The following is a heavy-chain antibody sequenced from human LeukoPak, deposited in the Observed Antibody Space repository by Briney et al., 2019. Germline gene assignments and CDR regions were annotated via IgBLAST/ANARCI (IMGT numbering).Heavy chain of an antibody. CDR2: IIPILGIA. J-gene: IGHJ4*02. CDR1: GGTFSSYA. V-gene: IGHV1-69*04. Sequence: GASVKVSCKASGGTFSSYAISWVRQAPGQGLEWMGRIIPILGIANYAQKFQGRVTITTDESTSTAYMELSSLRSEDTAVYYCAREEYGGTDGYFDYWGQGTLVTVSS. D-gene: IGHD1-26*01. CDR3: AREEYGGTDGYFDY.